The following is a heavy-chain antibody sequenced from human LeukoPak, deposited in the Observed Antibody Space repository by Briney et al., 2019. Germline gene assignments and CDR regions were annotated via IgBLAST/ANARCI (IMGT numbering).Heavy chain of an antibody. Sequence: PGGSLRLSCAAPGFTFSSYGMHWVRQAPGKGLEWVAVISYDGSNKYYADSVKGRFTISRDNSKNTLYLQMNSLRVEDTAVYYCAPEGDGNILFDYWGQGTLVTVSS. CDR2: ISYDGSNK. J-gene: IGHJ4*02. V-gene: IGHV3-30*03. CDR3: APEGDGNILFDY. CDR1: GFTFSSYG. D-gene: IGHD1-26*01.